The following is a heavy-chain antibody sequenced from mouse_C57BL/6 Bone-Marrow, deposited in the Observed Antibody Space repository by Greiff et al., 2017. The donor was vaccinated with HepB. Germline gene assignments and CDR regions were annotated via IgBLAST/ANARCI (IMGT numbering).Heavy chain of an antibody. V-gene: IGHV14-3*01. CDR2: IDPANGNT. CDR1: GFNIKNTY. Sequence: EVQGVESVAELVRPGASVKLSCTASGFNIKNTYMHWVKQRPEQGLEWIGRIDPANGNTKYAPKFQGKATITADTSSNTAYLQLSSLTSEDTAIYYGASYGSSSYYFDYWGQGTTLTVSS. CDR3: ASYGSSSYYFDY. J-gene: IGHJ2*01. D-gene: IGHD1-1*01.